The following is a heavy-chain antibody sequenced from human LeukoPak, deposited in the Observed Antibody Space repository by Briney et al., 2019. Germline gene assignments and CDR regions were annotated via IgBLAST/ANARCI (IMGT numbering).Heavy chain of an antibody. Sequence: GGSLRLSCSASGFTFSSYAMHWVRQAPGKGLEWVSGISGSGDNTYYADSVKGRFTISRDNSKNTLYVQVNSLGTEDTAAYYCAKGSYYDSSGSFYFDYWGQGTLVTVSS. V-gene: IGHV3-23*01. CDR1: GFTFSSYA. CDR3: AKGSYYDSSGSFYFDY. D-gene: IGHD3-22*01. J-gene: IGHJ4*02. CDR2: ISGSGDNT.